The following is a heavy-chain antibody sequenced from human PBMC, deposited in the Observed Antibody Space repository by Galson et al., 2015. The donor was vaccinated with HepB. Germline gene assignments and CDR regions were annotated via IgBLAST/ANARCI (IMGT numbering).Heavy chain of an antibody. D-gene: IGHD3-3*01. V-gene: IGHV3-23*01. CDR1: GFTFSSYA. CDR2: ISGSGGST. Sequence: SLRLSCAASGFTFSSYAMSWVRQAPGKGLEWVSAISGSGGSTYYADSVKGRFTISKDNSKNTLYLQMNSLRDEDTAVYYCANSYYDFWSGNYRGRGHAFDIWGQGTMVTASS. CDR3: ANSYYDFWSGNYRGRGHAFDI. J-gene: IGHJ3*02.